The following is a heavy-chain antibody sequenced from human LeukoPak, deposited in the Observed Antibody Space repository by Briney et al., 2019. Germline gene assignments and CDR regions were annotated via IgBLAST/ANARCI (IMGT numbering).Heavy chain of an antibody. CDR1: GGTFSSYA. Sequence: AVKVSCKASGGTFSSYAISWVRQAPRQGLEWMGGIIPIFGTANYAQKFQGRVTITADESTSTAYMELSSLRSEDTAVYYCAREVVVVPAALPSYYYYGMDVWGQGTTVTVSS. V-gene: IGHV1-69*13. J-gene: IGHJ6*02. CDR2: IIPIFGTA. D-gene: IGHD2-2*01. CDR3: AREVVVVPAALPSYYYYGMDV.